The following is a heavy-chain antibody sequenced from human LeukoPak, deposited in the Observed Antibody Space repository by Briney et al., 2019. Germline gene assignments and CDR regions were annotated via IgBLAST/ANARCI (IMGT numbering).Heavy chain of an antibody. D-gene: IGHD5-12*01. V-gene: IGHV3-7*01. CDR1: GFTFSSYW. CDR2: MKQDGSAK. CDR3: ARGVASPADY. J-gene: IGHJ4*02. Sequence: GGSLRLSCAASGFTFSSYWMSWVRQAPGKGLEWVANMKQDGSAKYYVDSVKGRFTISRDNAKNSLYLQMNSLKAEDTAVYHCARGVASPADYWGQGTLVTVSS.